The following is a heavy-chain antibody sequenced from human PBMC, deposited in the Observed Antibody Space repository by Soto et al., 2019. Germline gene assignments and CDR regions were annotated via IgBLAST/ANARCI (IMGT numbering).Heavy chain of an antibody. CDR3: ARVGCTSTSCYYLFDF. Sequence: GGSLRLSCTTSGFTFGDHDMSWLRQAPGKGLEWLGFIRGKAYGGTTEYAASVKGRFAMSRDDSQGIAYLQMNSLKTEDTAVYYCARVGCTSTSCYYLFDFWGQGSLVTVSS. J-gene: IGHJ4*02. CDR1: GFTFGDHD. D-gene: IGHD2-2*01. V-gene: IGHV3-49*03. CDR2: IRGKAYGGTT.